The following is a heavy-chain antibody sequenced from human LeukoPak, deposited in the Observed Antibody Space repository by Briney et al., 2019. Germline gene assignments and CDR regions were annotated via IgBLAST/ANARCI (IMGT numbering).Heavy chain of an antibody. CDR1: GFTFSNYV. D-gene: IGHD5-24*01. J-gene: IGHJ4*02. Sequence: GGSLRLSCAASGFTFSNYVMTWVRQAPGKGLEWVSGISGSGGSTYYANSVKGRFTISRGNSKNTLSLQMNSLSAEDTALYYCAKGRGSDRDGFNFSGFRSAMPFPDYWGQGTLVTVSS. CDR3: AKGRGSDRDGFNFSGFRSAMPFPDY. V-gene: IGHV3-23*01. CDR2: ISGSGGST.